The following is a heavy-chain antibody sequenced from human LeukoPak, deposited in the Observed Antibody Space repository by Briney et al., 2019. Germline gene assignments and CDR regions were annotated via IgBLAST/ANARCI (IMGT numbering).Heavy chain of an antibody. CDR1: GGTFSSYA. D-gene: IGHD2-15*01. Sequence: ASVKVSCKASGGTFSSYAISWVRQAHGQGLEWMGGIIPIFGTANYAQKFQGRVTITADESTSTSYMELSSLRSEDTAVYYCARAVRYCSGGSCFADAFDIWGQGTMVTVSS. V-gene: IGHV1-69*13. CDR3: ARAVRYCSGGSCFADAFDI. J-gene: IGHJ3*02. CDR2: IIPIFGTA.